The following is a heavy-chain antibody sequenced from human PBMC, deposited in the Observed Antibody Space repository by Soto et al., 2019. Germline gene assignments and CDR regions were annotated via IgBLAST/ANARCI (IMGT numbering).Heavy chain of an antibody. CDR3: ARARLDTPALDY. V-gene: IGHV3-30-3*01. D-gene: IGHD2-2*01. CDR2: ISYDGSNK. CDR1: GFTLRSYA. J-gene: IGHJ4*02. Sequence: GGSLRLSCAASGFTLRSYAMHWVRQAPGKGLEWVAAISYDGSNKYNADSVKGRFTISRDNSKNTLYLQMNSLRVEDTAVYYCARARLDTPALDYWGQGTLVTVSS.